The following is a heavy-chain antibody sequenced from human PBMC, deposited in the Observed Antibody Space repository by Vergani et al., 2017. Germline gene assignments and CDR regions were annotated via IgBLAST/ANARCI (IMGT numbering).Heavy chain of an antibody. D-gene: IGHD2-2*01. Sequence: QVQLVQSGAEVKKPGASVKVSCKASGYTFTGYYMHWVRQAPGQGLEWMGWINPNSGGANYAQKFQGRVTMTRDTSISTAYMELSRLRSDDTAVYYCARDGYCSSTGCYDGFDPWGQGTLVTVSS. J-gene: IGHJ5*02. CDR3: ARDGYCSSTGCYDGFDP. CDR2: INPNSGGA. V-gene: IGHV1-2*02. CDR1: GYTFTGYY.